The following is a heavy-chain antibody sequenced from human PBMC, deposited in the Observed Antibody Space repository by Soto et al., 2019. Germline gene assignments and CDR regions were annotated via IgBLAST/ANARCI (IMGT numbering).Heavy chain of an antibody. V-gene: IGHV4-31*03. CDR1: GGSISSGGYY. CDR2: IYYSGST. J-gene: IGHJ3*02. Sequence: SETLSLTCTVSGGSISSGGYYWSWIRQHPGKGLEWIGYIYYSGSTYYNPSLQSRVTISVDTSKNQFSLKMNCVTPAATHAYFCARDLNYYDSSEDALHIGGQGTMVTVSS. CDR3: ARDLNYYDSSEDALHI. D-gene: IGHD3-22*01.